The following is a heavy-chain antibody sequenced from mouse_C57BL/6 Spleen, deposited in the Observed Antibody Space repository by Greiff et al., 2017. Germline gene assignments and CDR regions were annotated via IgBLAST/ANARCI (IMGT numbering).Heavy chain of an antibody. J-gene: IGHJ2*01. D-gene: IGHD1-1*01. CDR2: IYPGGGYT. Sequence: LEESGAELVRPGTSVKMSCKASGYTFTNYWIGWAKQRPGHGLEWIGDIYPGGGYTNYNEKFKGKATLTADKSSSTAYMQFSSLTSEDSAIYYCAREVEGYFDYWGQGTTLTVSS. CDR3: AREVEGYFDY. CDR1: GYTFTNYW. V-gene: IGHV1-63*01.